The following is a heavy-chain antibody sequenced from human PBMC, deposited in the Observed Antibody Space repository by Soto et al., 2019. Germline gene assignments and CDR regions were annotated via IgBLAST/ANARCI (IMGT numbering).Heavy chain of an antibody. CDR1: GFTFSLYW. CDR2: IKQDGSER. V-gene: IGHV3-7*01. CDR3: ARLFGGSSWNLAPIDS. Sequence: GGSLRLSCAASGFTFSLYWMSWVRQAPGKGLEWVANIKQDGSERYYVESLKGRFSISRDNGKNSVYLQMNNLKGEDTAVYYCARLFGGSSWNLAPIDSWGQGTLVTVSS. J-gene: IGHJ4*02. D-gene: IGHD6-13*01.